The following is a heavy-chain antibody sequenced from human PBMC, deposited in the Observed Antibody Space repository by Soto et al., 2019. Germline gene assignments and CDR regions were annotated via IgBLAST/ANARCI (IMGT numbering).Heavy chain of an antibody. CDR3: ARPSYYYDRIVYYFDY. V-gene: IGHV5-51*01. CDR2: IYPGDSDT. Sequence: EVQLVQSGAEVKKPGESLKISCKGSGYSFTSYWIGWVRQMPGKGLEWMGIIYPGDSDTRYSPSFQGQVTISADKSISTAYLQWSSLKASDTAMYYCARPSYYYDRIVYYFDYWGQGTLVTVSS. J-gene: IGHJ4*02. CDR1: GYSFTSYW. D-gene: IGHD3-22*01.